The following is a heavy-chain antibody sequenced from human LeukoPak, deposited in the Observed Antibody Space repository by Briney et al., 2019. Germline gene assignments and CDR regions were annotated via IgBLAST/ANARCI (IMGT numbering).Heavy chain of an antibody. J-gene: IGHJ4*02. CDR2: INWNSGST. Sequence: PGGSLRLSCAASGFTFDDYGMSWVRQAPGKGLEWVSGINWNSGSTGYADSVKGRFTISRDNAKNSLYLQMYSLRAEDTALYYCAREDLELRPFDYWGQGTLVTVSS. D-gene: IGHD1-26*01. V-gene: IGHV3-20*04. CDR3: AREDLELRPFDY. CDR1: GFTFDDYG.